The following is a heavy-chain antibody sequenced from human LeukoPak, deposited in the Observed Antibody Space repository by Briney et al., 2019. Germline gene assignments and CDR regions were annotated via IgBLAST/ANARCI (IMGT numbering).Heavy chain of an antibody. CDR3: ARARRGYCSSTSCENFDY. CDR2: IYHSGST. Sequence: SETLTLTCAVSGGSISSSNWWSWVRQPPGKGLEWIGEIYHSGSTNYNPSLKSRVTISVDKSKNQFSLKLSSVTAADTAVYYCARARRGYCSSTSCENFDYWGQGTLVTVSS. V-gene: IGHV4-4*02. CDR1: GGSISSSNW. J-gene: IGHJ4*02. D-gene: IGHD2-2*01.